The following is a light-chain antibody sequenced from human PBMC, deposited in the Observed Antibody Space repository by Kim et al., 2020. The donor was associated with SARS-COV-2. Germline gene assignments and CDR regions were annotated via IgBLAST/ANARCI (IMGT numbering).Light chain of an antibody. CDR1: SGSVSTAYY. CDR3: VLFMGSGINWV. Sequence: QTVVNQEPSFSVSPGGTVTLTCGLSSGSVSTAYYPSWYQQTPGQAPRTLIYSTNTRSSGVPDRFSGSILGKKAALTITGAQADDESDYYCVLFMGSGINWVFGGGTQLTVL. V-gene: IGLV8-61*01. J-gene: IGLJ3*02. CDR2: STN.